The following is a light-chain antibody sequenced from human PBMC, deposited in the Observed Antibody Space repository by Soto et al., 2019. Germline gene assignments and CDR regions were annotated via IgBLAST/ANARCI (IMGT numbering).Light chain of an antibody. CDR2: GAS. J-gene: IGKJ1*01. Sequence: EIVMTQSPGTLSLSPGERATLYCRASQSVSSNHLAWYQQKPGQAPRLLIYGASNRATGIPDRFSGSGSGTDFTLTISRLEPEDFAVYYCQQYGSSGTFGQGTKVDI. CDR3: QQYGSSGT. V-gene: IGKV3-20*01. CDR1: QSVSSNH.